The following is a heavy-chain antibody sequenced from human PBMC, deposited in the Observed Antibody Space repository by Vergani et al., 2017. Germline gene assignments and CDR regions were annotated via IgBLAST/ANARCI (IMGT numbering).Heavy chain of an antibody. J-gene: IGHJ4*02. CDR2: IYYSGST. CDR1: GGSISSYY. V-gene: IGHV4-59*01. D-gene: IGHD2-21*02. CDR3: ARDLLGCGGDCYSPD. Sequence: QVQLQESGPGLVKPSETLSLTCTVSGGSISSYYWSWIQQPPGKGLEWIGYIYYSGSTNYNPSLKSRVTISVDTSKNQFSLKLSSVTAADTAVYYCARDLLGCGGDCYSPDWGQGTLVTVSS.